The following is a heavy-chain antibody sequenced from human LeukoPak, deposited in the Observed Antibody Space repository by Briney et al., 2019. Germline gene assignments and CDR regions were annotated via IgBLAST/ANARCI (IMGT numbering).Heavy chain of an antibody. CDR3: ARDFIAVAGIPFDY. CDR1: GGSISRYY. Sequence: PSETLSLTCTVSGGSISRYYWSWVRQPPGKGLEWLGYIYYSGSTYYNPSLKSRVTISVDTSKNQFSLKLSSVTAADTAVYYCARDFIAVAGIPFDYWGQGTLVTVSS. V-gene: IGHV4-59*12. CDR2: IYYSGST. J-gene: IGHJ4*02. D-gene: IGHD6-19*01.